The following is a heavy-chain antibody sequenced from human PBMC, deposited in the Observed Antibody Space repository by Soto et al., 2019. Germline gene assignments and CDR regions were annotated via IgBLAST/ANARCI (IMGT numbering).Heavy chain of an antibody. D-gene: IGHD3-3*01. J-gene: IGHJ3*02. CDR1: GFTFSSYW. CDR3: ARLELITIFGVGSAFDI. CDR2: IKQDGSEK. Sequence: GGSLCLSCAASGFTFSSYWMSWVRQDPGKGLEWVANIKQDGSEKYYVDSVKGRFTISRDNAKNSLYLQMNSLRAEDTAVYYCARLELITIFGVGSAFDIWGQGTMVTVSS. V-gene: IGHV3-7*01.